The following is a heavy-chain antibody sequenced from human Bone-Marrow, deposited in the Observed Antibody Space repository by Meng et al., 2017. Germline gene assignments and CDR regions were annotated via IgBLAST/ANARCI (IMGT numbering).Heavy chain of an antibody. V-gene: IGHV4-34*11. CDR2: IYNGEST. CDR1: GGTFSDYY. J-gene: IGHJ4*02. Sequence: QVQLQQWGAGLLKPSETLSLTCAVYGGTFSDYYWSWIRQPPGKGLEWIGYIYNGESTNYNPSLKSRVTISVDTSKNQLSLKLTSVTAADTAVYYCSGGGVRGYWGQGTLVTVSS. CDR3: SGGGVRGY. D-gene: IGHD2-21*01.